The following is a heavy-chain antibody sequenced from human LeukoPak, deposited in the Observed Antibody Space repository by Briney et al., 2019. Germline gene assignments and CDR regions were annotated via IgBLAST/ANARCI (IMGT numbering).Heavy chain of an antibody. V-gene: IGHV1-18*01. Sequence: GASVKVSCKASGYAFIDYAFNWVRQAPGQGLEWMGGITVYNGNTIYAQKFQARVTMTTDTSTRTAYMELRSLRSDDTAVYYCARCSRVAGGTCYSDFWGQGTLVTVSS. CDR3: ARCSRVAGGTCYSDF. CDR1: GYAFIDYA. J-gene: IGHJ4*02. CDR2: ITVYNGNT. D-gene: IGHD4-23*01.